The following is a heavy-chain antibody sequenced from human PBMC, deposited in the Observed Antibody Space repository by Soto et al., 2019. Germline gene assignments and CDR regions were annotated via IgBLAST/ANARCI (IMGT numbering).Heavy chain of an antibody. V-gene: IGHV4-59*01. CDR1: GFTFSDYG. Sequence: GSLRLSCAASGFTFSDYGFNWVRQAPGKGLEWIGYIDYSGSTNYNPSLKSRVTISIDTSKKQFFLKLNSVTAADTAVFYCAKLAPPGQATFGVAYNPNWFDPWGQGILVTVSS. D-gene: IGHD3-3*01. J-gene: IGHJ5*02. CDR3: AKLAPPGQATFGVAYNPNWFDP. CDR2: IDYSGST.